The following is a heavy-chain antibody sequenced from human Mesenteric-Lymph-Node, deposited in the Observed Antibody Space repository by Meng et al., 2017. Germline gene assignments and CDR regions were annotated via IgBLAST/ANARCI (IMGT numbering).Heavy chain of an antibody. V-gene: IGHV4-61*02. J-gene: IGHJ3*02. CDR3: ARLGDYYYGSGSYPDAFDI. D-gene: IGHD3-10*01. Sequence: SETLSLTCNVSGGSISSGSYYWSWIRQPAGKGLEWIGRIYNSGSTNYNPSLKSRVTISVDTSKNQFSLKLSSVTAADTAVYYCARLGDYYYGSGSYPDAFDIWGQGTMVTVSS. CDR1: GGSISSGSYY. CDR2: IYNSGST.